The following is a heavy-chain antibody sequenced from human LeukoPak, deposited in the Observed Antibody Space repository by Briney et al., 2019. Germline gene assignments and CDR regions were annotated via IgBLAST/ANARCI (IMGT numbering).Heavy chain of an antibody. Sequence: PGGSLRLSCAASGFTFSSYGMHWVRQAPGKGLEWMAVIWYDGSNKYYADSVKGRFTISRDNSKNTLYLQMNSLRAEDTAVYYCARGPNYYDSSGYTYWGQGALVTVSS. CDR1: GFTFSSYG. CDR2: IWYDGSNK. J-gene: IGHJ4*02. D-gene: IGHD3-22*01. CDR3: ARGPNYYDSSGYTY. V-gene: IGHV3-33*01.